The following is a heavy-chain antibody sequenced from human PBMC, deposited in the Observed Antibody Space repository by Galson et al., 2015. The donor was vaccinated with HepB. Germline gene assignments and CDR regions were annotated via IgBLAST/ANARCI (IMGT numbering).Heavy chain of an antibody. Sequence: SLRLSCAASGFTFRAHSMHWVRQAPGKGLEWVSSITSSGPYIYYADSVKGRFTISRDNAKNSLYLQMNSLRVEDTAVYYCARDREVRGIINYLYGMDVWGRGTTVTVSS. CDR2: ITSSGPYI. V-gene: IGHV3-21*01. J-gene: IGHJ6*02. CDR1: GFTFRAHS. CDR3: ARDREVRGIINYLYGMDV. D-gene: IGHD3-10*01.